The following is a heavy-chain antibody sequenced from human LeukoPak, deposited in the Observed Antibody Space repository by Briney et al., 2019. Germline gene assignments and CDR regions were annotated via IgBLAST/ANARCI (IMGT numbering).Heavy chain of an antibody. D-gene: IGHD5-24*01. CDR2: VYYTGST. CDR1: GGSISSTCCY. CDR3: VRRHGYFDI. V-gene: IGHV4-39*01. J-gene: IGHJ3*02. Sequence: SETLSLTCTVSGGSISSTCCYWGWVRQSPGKGLEWVASVYYTGSTYYNPSLKSRVTISVDTSNNQFSLKPSSVTAADTAVYYCVRRHGYFDIWGQGTVVTVSS.